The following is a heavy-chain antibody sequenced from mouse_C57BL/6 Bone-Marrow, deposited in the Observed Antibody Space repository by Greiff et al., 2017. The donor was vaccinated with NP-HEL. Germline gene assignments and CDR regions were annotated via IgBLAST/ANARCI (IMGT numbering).Heavy chain of an antibody. D-gene: IGHD2-1*01. Sequence: QVTLKVSGPGILQSSQTLRLTCSFSGFSLSTSGMGVSWIRQPSGKGLEWLVHSYWDDDKRYNPSLKSRLTISKDTYRNQLFLKITTVDSADTATYYCARSAYGNYCLFDYWGQGTTLTVSS. J-gene: IGHJ2*01. CDR3: ARSAYGNYCLFDY. CDR1: GFSLSTSGMG. CDR2: SYWDDDK. V-gene: IGHV8-12*01.